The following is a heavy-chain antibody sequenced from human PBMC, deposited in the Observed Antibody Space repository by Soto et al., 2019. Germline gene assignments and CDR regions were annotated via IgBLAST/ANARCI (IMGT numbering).Heavy chain of an antibody. CDR2: ISSSGSTI. Sequence: PGESLKISCAASGFTFSDYYMSWIRQAPGKGLEWVSYISSSGSTIYYADSVKGRFTISRDNAKNSLYLQMNSLRAEDTAVYYCARVGVASYAPYYFDYWGQGTLVTVSS. V-gene: IGHV3-11*01. J-gene: IGHJ4*02. CDR3: ARVGVASYAPYYFDY. CDR1: GFTFSDYY. D-gene: IGHD2-2*01.